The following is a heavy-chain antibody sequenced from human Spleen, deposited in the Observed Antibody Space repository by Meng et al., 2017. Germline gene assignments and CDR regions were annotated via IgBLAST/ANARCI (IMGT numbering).Heavy chain of an antibody. J-gene: IGHJ4*02. CDR2: INHSGST. Sequence: QVLLQQWGAGLLKPSETLSLTCAVSGGSFSGYYWSWIRQPPGRGLEWIGEINHSGSTNYNPSLKSRVTISVDTSKNQFSLKLSSVTAADTAVYYCARVSRGWSGYYGYWGQGTLVTVSS. V-gene: IGHV4-34*01. D-gene: IGHD3-3*01. CDR1: GGSFSGYY. CDR3: ARVSRGWSGYYGY.